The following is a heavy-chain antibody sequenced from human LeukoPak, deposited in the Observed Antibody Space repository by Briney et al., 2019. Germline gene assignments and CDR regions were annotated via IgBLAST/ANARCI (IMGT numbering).Heavy chain of an antibody. CDR2: FDPEDGET. D-gene: IGHD1-26*01. Sequence: GASVKVSCKVSGYTLTELSMHWVRQAPGKGLEWMGGFDPEDGETIYAQKFQGRVTMTEDTSTDTAYMELSSLRSEDTAVYYCATAQIVGAILSMGYFDYWGQGTLVTVSS. J-gene: IGHJ4*02. V-gene: IGHV1-24*01. CDR1: GYTLTELS. CDR3: ATAQIVGAILSMGYFDY.